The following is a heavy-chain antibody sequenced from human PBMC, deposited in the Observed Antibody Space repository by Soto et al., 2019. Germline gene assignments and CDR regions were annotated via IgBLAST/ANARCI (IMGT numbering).Heavy chain of an antibody. CDR2: IYYSGST. D-gene: IGHD3-10*01. Sequence: SETLSLTCTVSGGSISSYYWSWIRQPPGKGLEWIGYIYYSGSTNYNPSLKSRVTILIDTSKNQFSLKLSSVTAADTAVYYCARGSRVRGVLPLYWYFDLWGRGTLVTVSS. J-gene: IGHJ2*01. CDR1: GGSISSYY. CDR3: ARGSRVRGVLPLYWYFDL. V-gene: IGHV4-59*01.